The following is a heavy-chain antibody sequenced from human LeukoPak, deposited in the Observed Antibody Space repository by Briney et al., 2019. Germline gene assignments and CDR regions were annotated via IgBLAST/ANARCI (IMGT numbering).Heavy chain of an antibody. Sequence: GASVKVSCKASGYTFTGYYMHWVRQAPGQGLEWMGWINPNNGGTNYAQKFQGRVTMTRDTSISTAYMELSRLRSDDTAVYYCARDLPAVAGFDYWGQGTLVTVSS. J-gene: IGHJ4*02. D-gene: IGHD6-19*01. CDR3: ARDLPAVAGFDY. CDR2: INPNNGGT. CDR1: GYTFTGYY. V-gene: IGHV1-2*02.